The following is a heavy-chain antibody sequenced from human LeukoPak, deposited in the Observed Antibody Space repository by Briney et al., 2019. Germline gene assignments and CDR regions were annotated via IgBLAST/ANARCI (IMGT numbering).Heavy chain of an antibody. CDR1: GFTFSSYN. V-gene: IGHV3-21*01. D-gene: IGHD1-26*01. CDR3: ARDPYSGSYGADYYYYMDV. CDR2: ITSGSSHI. Sequence: GGSLRLSCAASGFTFSSYNMNRVRQTPGQGLEWVSSITSGSSHIYYADSVKGRFTISRDNAKSSLYLQMNSLRAEGTAVYYCARDPYSGSYGADYYYYMDVWGKGTTVTISS. J-gene: IGHJ6*03.